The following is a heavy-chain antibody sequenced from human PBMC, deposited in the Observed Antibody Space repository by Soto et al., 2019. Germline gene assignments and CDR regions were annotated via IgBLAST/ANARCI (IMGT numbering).Heavy chain of an antibody. CDR3: ERRKVPTIYYYGMDV. Sequence: AETLSLTCTVSGGSISSYYWTWIRQPPGKGLEWIGYIYYSGSTYYNPSLKSGVTISVDTSKNQFSLRLNSVTAADTAEYYCERRKVPTIYYYGMDVWGQGTTVTVSS. CDR1: GGSISSYY. D-gene: IGHD5-12*01. J-gene: IGHJ6*02. V-gene: IGHV4-59*01. CDR2: IYYSGST.